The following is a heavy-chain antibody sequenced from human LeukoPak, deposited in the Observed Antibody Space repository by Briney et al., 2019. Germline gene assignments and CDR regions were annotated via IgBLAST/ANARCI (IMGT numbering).Heavy chain of an antibody. D-gene: IGHD3-10*01. CDR1: GGSFSGYY. V-gene: IGHV4-34*01. J-gene: IGHJ4*02. CDR3: ARAVTYYYGSGTYRGFDY. CDR2: INHSGST. Sequence: SETLSLTCAVYGGSFSGYYWSWIRQPPGKGLEWIGEINHSGSTNYNPSLKSRVTISVDTSKNQFSLKLSSVTAADTAVYYCARAVTYYYGSGTYRGFDYWGQGTLVTVSS.